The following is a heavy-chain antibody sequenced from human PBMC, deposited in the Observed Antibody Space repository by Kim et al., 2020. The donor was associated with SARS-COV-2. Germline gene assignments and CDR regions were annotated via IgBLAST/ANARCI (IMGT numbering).Heavy chain of an antibody. CDR3: AREARKWELLAYYFDY. CDR2: IIPIFGTA. J-gene: IGHJ4*02. Sequence: SVKVSCKASGGTFSSYAISWVRQAPGQGLEWMGGIIPIFGTANYAQKFQGRVTITADESTSTAYMELSSLRSEDTAVYYCAREARKWELLAYYFDYWGQGTLVTVSS. D-gene: IGHD1-26*01. CDR1: GGTFSSYA. V-gene: IGHV1-69*13.